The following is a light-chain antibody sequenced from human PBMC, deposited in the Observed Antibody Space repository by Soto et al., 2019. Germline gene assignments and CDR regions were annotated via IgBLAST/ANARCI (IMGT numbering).Light chain of an antibody. V-gene: IGKV3-20*01. CDR3: QQYGYSRT. CDR2: GAS. Sequence: EIVLTQSPRTLSLSPGERATLYCRASQSVGSTYLAWYQQKPSQAPRLLIYGASTRATGIPDRFSGSGPGTDFSLTIRRLEPEAFAVYYCQQYGYSRTFGQGTKVDI. J-gene: IGKJ1*01. CDR1: QSVGSTY.